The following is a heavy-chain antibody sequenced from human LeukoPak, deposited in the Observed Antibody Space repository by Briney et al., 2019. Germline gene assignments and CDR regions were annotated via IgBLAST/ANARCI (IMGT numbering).Heavy chain of an antibody. D-gene: IGHD6-19*01. CDR2: IKQDGSEK. J-gene: IGHJ4*02. CDR1: GFTFSSYW. V-gene: IGHV3-7*01. Sequence: PGGSLRLSCAASGFTFSSYWMSWVRQAPGKGLEWVANIKQDGSEKYYVDSVKGRFTVSRDNAKNSLYLQMNSLRAEDTAVYYCARGLGGWPIDYWGQGTLVTVSS. CDR3: ARGLGGWPIDY.